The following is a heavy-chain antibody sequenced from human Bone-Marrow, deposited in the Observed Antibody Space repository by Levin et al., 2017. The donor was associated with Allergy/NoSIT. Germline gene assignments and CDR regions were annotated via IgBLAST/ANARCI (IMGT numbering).Heavy chain of an antibody. CDR3: AREWYTYYYDDTGSTSAFEYYFDN. J-gene: IGHJ4*02. Sequence: PSETLSLTCTVSGGSISSGGFYWTWIRQLPGKGLEWIGYIFDSKKTSYNPSLKSRLNISLDTSKNQFSLELTSVTAADTAVYYCAREWYTYYYDDTGSTSAFEYYFDNWGQGTLVTVSS. D-gene: IGHD3-22*01. V-gene: IGHV4-31*03. CDR1: GGSISSGGFY. CDR2: IFDSKKT.